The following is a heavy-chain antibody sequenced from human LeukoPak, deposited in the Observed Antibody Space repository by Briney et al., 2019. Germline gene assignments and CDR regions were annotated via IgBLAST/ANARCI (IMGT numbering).Heavy chain of an antibody. V-gene: IGHV3-74*03. CDR1: GFTFSSYR. D-gene: IGHD1-1*01. Sequence: GGSLRLSCAASGFTFSSYRMHWVRQGPGKRLVWVSRINEDGSVTTYADSVKGRFTISRDNAANTLHLQMNSLRAEDTAVYYCARGRIGGTDYWGQGTLVTVSS. CDR2: INEDGSVT. CDR3: ARGRIGGTDY. J-gene: IGHJ4*02.